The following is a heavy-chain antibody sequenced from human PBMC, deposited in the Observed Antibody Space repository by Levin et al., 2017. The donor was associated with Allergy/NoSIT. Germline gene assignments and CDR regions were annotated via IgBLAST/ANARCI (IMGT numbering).Heavy chain of an antibody. CDR1: GASFSNYY. V-gene: IGHV4-34*01. CDR3: TSVPRAFREPIDY. J-gene: IGHJ4*02. D-gene: IGHD3-10*01. Sequence: SETLSLTCAVYGASFSNYYWSWIRQPPGKGLEWIGEINHRGSTNYNPSLKSRVTISVDTSKNQSSLKLTSVTATDTAVYCCTSVPRAFREPIDYWGQGALVTVSS. CDR2: INHRGST.